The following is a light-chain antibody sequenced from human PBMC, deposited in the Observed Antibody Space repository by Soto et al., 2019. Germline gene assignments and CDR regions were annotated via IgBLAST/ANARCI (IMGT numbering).Light chain of an antibody. Sequence: DIVMTQSPDSLAVSLGERATINCKSSQSVLYSSNNKTYLAWYQQKPGQPPKLLIYWASTRESGVPDRFSGRGSGTDFTLTISSLQAEDVAVYYCQQYYSTPPLTFGGGTKVEIK. CDR1: QSVLYSSNNKTY. V-gene: IGKV4-1*01. J-gene: IGKJ4*01. CDR3: QQYYSTPPLT. CDR2: WAS.